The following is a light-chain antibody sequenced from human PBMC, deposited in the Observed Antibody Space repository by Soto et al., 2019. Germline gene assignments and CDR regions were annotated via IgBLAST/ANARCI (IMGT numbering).Light chain of an antibody. Sequence: QSVLTQPPSVSGAPGQRVTISCTGSSSNIGAGYDVHWYQQLPGTAPKLLISGNSNRPSGVPDRFSGSKSGTSASLAITGLQAEDEADYCCQSYDSSLSGRVFGTGTKLTVL. CDR1: SSNIGAGYD. J-gene: IGLJ1*01. CDR2: GNS. V-gene: IGLV1-40*01. CDR3: QSYDSSLSGRV.